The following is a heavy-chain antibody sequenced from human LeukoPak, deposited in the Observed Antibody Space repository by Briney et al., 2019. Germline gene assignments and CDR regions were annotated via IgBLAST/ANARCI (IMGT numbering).Heavy chain of an antibody. CDR2: INPHSGDT. V-gene: IGHV1-2*02. CDR1: GYTFTGYY. J-gene: IGHJ4*02. CDR3: ARVLYSSGWYDGDY. D-gene: IGHD6-19*01. Sequence: GASVKVSCKASGYTFTGYYIHWVRQAPGQGLEWVGWINPHSGDTNYAQNFQGRDTMTRDTSISTAYLELSRLRSDDTAVYYCARVLYSSGWYDGDYWGQGTLVTVSS.